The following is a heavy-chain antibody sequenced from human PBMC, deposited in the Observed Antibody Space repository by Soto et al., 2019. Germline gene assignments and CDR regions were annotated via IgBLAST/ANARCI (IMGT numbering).Heavy chain of an antibody. CDR3: ARASTTVTTLDY. Sequence: LSLTCAVSGGSISSGGYSWSWIRQPPGKGLEWIGYIYHSGSTYYNPSLKSRVTISVDRSKNQFSLKLSSVTAADTAVYYCARASTTVTTLDYWGQGTLVTVSS. CDR1: GGSISSGGYS. D-gene: IGHD4-17*01. V-gene: IGHV4-30-2*01. J-gene: IGHJ4*02. CDR2: IYHSGST.